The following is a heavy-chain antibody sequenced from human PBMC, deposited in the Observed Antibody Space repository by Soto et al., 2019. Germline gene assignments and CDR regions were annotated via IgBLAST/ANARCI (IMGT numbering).Heavy chain of an antibody. V-gene: IGHV2-5*02. D-gene: IGHD2-21*02. J-gene: IGHJ6*02. Sequence: QITLKESGPTLVKPTQTLTLTCTFSGFSLSTGGVGVGWIRQPPGEALEWLALIYWDNDKRYSPSLKSRLTITHDASTTQVALTMTNMDPVDTATYYCAHSRCGGDCLQSYSSHYYYGMDVWGQGTTVTVSS. CDR1: GFSLSTGGVG. CDR3: AHSRCGGDCLQSYSSHYYYGMDV. CDR2: IYWDNDK.